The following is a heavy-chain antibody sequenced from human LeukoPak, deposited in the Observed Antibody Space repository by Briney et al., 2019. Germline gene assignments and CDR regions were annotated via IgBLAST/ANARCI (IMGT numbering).Heavy chain of an antibody. Sequence: KPSQTLSLTCAISGDSVSSKSAAWHWIRQSPSRGLEWLGRTYYRSKWYHEYAVSVKSRITINPDTSKNQFSLQLNSVTPEDTAIYYCAILRTASSFDFWGQGTLVTVSS. CDR3: AILRTASSFDF. V-gene: IGHV6-1*01. CDR1: GDSVSSKSAA. J-gene: IGHJ4*02. D-gene: IGHD1-1*01. CDR2: TYYRSKWYH.